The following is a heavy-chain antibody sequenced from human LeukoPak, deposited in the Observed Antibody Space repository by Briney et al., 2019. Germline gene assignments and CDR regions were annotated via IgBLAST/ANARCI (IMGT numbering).Heavy chain of an antibody. D-gene: IGHD1-26*01. CDR3: ARDSGLWELEQDAFDI. CDR1: GDSVSSNSAA. J-gene: IGHJ3*02. V-gene: IGHV6-1*01. Sequence: SQTLSLTCAISGDSVSSNSAAWNWIRQSPSRGLEWLGRTYYRSKWYNDYAVSVKSRITINPDTSKNQFSLQLNSVTPEDTAVYYCARDSGLWELEQDAFDIWGQGTMVTVSS. CDR2: TYYRSKWYN.